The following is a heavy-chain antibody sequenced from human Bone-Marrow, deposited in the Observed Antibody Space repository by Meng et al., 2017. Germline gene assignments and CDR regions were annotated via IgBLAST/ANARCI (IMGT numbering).Heavy chain of an antibody. J-gene: IGHJ4*02. CDR3: NWNDFGDY. CDR2: IKSKTDGETP. D-gene: IGHD1-1*01. Sequence: VQRVEFGGGLVRPGGFLRLSCAASGFTFSNAWMSWVRQAPGRGLEWVARIKSKTDGETPDYAAPVKGRFTISRDDSKNTLYLQMHSLKTEDTAVYYCNWNDFGDYWGQGALVTVSS. CDR1: GFTFSNAW. V-gene: IGHV3-15*01.